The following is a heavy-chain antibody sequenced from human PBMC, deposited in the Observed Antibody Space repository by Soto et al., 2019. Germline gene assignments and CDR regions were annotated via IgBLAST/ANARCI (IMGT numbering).Heavy chain of an antibody. J-gene: IGHJ4*02. CDR2: VYYTGTT. V-gene: IGHV4-59*01. CDR3: AKYRRTDAEGYRLDF. CDR1: GASINHNY. D-gene: IGHD5-12*01. Sequence: PSETLSLTCSVSGASINHNYWSWIRQSPGRGLEWIGSVYYTGTTTTKYNPSLQSRVAMSVDSPKDQFSLKLTSMTAADTAFYYCAKYRRTDAEGYRLDFWGPGTLVTVSS.